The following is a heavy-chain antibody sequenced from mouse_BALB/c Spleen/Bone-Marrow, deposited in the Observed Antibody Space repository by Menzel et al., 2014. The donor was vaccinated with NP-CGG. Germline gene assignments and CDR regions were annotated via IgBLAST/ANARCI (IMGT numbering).Heavy chain of an antibody. CDR1: GFTFSNYG. D-gene: IGHD3-1*01. CDR3: ARLARDYAMDY. V-gene: IGHV5-6*01. Sequence: EVQLVESGGDLVKPGASLKLSCAASGFTFSNYGMSWVRQTPDKRLEWVATISSGGSYTYFPDSVKGRFTISRDNAKNTLYLQLNSLKSEDAAMYYCARLARDYAMDYWGQGTSVTVSA. CDR2: ISSGGSYT. J-gene: IGHJ4*01.